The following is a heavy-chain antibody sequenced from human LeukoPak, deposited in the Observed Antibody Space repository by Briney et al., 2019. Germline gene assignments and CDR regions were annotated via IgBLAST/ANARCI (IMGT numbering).Heavy chain of an antibody. V-gene: IGHV3-23*01. J-gene: IGHJ6*03. CDR1: GFTFSSYA. CDR3: AKGEGTAMVTPYYYYYMDV. D-gene: IGHD5-18*01. Sequence: PGGSLRLSCAASGFTFSSYAMSWVRQAPGKGLEWVSAISGSGGSTYYADSVKGRFTISRDNSKNTLYLQMNSLRAEDTAVYYCAKGEGTAMVTPYYYYYMDVWGKGTTVTVSS. CDR2: ISGSGGST.